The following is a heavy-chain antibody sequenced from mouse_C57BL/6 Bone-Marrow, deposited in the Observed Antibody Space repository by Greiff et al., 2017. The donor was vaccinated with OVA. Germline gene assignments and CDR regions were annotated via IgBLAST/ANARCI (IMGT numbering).Heavy chain of an antibody. D-gene: IGHD4-1*01. CDR2: IDPETGGT. CDR3: TILTGTRAMDY. J-gene: IGHJ4*01. V-gene: IGHV1-15*01. CDR1: GYTFTDYE. Sequence: QVQLQQSGAELVRPGASVTLSCKASGYTFTDYEMHWVKQTPVHGLEWIGAIDPETGGTAYNQKFKGKAILTADKSSSTAYMELRSLTSEDSAVYYCTILTGTRAMDYWGQGTSVTVSS.